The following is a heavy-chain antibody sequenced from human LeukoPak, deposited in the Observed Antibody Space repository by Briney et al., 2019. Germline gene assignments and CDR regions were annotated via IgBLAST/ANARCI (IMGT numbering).Heavy chain of an antibody. D-gene: IGHD2-15*01. CDR1: GFTFSNYE. V-gene: IGHV3-48*03. CDR2: ISGSGSTV. J-gene: IGHJ6*02. CDR3: ARDGVLHSFRSRDYYYGMDV. Sequence: PGGSLRLSCTASGFTFSNYEMNWVRQAPGKGLEWVSYISGSGSTVYYADSVKGRFTISRDNAKNSLYLQMNSLRAGDTAVYYCARDGVLHSFRSRDYYYGMDVWGQGTTVTVSS.